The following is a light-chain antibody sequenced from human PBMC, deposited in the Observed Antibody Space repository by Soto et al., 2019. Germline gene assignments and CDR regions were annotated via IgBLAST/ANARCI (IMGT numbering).Light chain of an antibody. J-gene: IGKJ1*01. CDR1: QGIRSD. CDR3: IQDYNFPWA. CDR2: GAS. V-gene: IGKV1-6*01. Sequence: IQITQSPSSLSASVGDRVTISCRASQGIRSDLAWYQQKPGKVPKLLIYGASKLESGVTSRFSGSGFGTDFTLIISSLQPEDFATYYCIQDYNFPWACGQGTKVEIK.